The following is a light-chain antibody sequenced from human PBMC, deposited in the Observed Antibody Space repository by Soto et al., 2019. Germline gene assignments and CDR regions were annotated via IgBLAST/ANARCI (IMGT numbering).Light chain of an antibody. CDR2: SNN. V-gene: IGLV1-44*01. J-gene: IGLJ1*01. CDR1: SSNIGSNT. CDR3: AAWDDSLNVFYV. Sequence: QSVLTQPPSASGTPGQRVTISCSGSSSNIGSNTVNWYQQLPGMAPKLLIYSNNQRPSGVPDRFSGSKSGTSASLAISGLQSEDEADYYCAAWDDSLNVFYVFGTGTKLTVL.